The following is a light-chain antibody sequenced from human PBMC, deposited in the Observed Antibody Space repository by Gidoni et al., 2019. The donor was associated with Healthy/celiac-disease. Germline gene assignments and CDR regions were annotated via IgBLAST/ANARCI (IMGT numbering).Light chain of an antibody. V-gene: IGKV3-11*01. J-gene: IGKJ4*01. CDR1: QRVSSY. Sequence: EIVLTQSTATLALSPGERATLSCRASQRVSSYLAWYQQKPGQAPRLLIYDASNRATGIPARFSGSGSGTDFTLTISSLEPEDFAVYYCQQRSNWPRITFGGGTKVEIK. CDR3: QQRSNWPRIT. CDR2: DAS.